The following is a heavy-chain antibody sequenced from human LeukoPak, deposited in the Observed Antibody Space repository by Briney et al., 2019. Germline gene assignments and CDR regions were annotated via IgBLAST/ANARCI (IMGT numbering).Heavy chain of an antibody. J-gene: IGHJ6*03. CDR2: IYPGDSDT. CDR3: ARTNMVRGVIIGRATYYMNV. D-gene: IGHD3-10*01. Sequence: GESLKISCKGSGYSFTSYWIGWVRQMPGKGLEWMGIIYPGDSDTRYSPSFQGQVTISADKSISTAYLQWSSLKASDTAMYYCARTNMVRGVIIGRATYYMNVWGKGTTVTVSS. V-gene: IGHV5-51*01. CDR1: GYSFTSYW.